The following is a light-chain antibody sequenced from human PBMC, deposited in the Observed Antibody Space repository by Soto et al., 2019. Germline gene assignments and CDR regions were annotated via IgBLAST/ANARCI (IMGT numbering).Light chain of an antibody. CDR2: GAS. V-gene: IGKV3-15*01. J-gene: IGKJ3*01. CDR3: QHRFT. Sequence: EIVMTQSPATLSVSPGERATLSCRASQSVSSNLAWYQQKPGQAPRLLIYGASTRATGIPARFSGSGSGTEFTLTISSLQSEDFVVYYCQHRFTFGPGTKVDIK. CDR1: QSVSSN.